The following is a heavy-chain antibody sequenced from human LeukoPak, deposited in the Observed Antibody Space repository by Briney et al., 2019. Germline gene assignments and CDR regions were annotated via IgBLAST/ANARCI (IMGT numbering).Heavy chain of an antibody. Sequence: ASVKVSCKASGYTFTGYYMHWVRQAPGQGLEWMGWINPNSGGTNYAQKFQGRVTTTRDTSISTAYMELSRLRSDDTAVYYCARDDARGGTYYYYYGMDVWGQGTTVTVSS. CDR1: GYTFTGYY. V-gene: IGHV1-2*02. CDR3: ARDDARGGTYYYYYGMDV. CDR2: INPNSGGT. D-gene: IGHD3-16*01. J-gene: IGHJ6*02.